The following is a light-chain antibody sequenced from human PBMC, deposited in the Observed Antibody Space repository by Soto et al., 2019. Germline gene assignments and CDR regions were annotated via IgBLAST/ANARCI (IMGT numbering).Light chain of an antibody. CDR3: QQFGTSQA. V-gene: IGKV3-20*01. J-gene: IGKJ4*01. CDR2: GVS. Sequence: EIVLTQSPGTLSLSPGERAILSCRASQRVGSSSLSRYQQRPGQAPRLLIYGVSTRATGIPDRFSGSGSGTYFTLTISRLESEAVAVYFCQQFGTSQAFGGGTKVEIK. CDR1: QRVGSSS.